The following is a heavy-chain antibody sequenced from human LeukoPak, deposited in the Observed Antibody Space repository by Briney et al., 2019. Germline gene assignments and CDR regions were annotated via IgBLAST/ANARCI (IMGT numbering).Heavy chain of an antibody. J-gene: IGHJ6*03. CDR2: ISSGNIYI. V-gene: IGHV3-21*01. D-gene: IGHD2/OR15-2a*01. Sequence: SGGFLRLSCAASGFSFSSYSMNWVRQAPGKGLEWVSCISSGNIYIYYADSVKGRFTISRDNAKNSLFLQMNSLRAEDTAVYYCARDWNSMGYYYHMDVWGKGTTVTVSS. CDR3: ARDWNSMGYYYHMDV. CDR1: GFSFSSYS.